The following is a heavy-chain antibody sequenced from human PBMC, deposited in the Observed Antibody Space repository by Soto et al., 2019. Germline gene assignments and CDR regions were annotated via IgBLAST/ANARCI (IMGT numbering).Heavy chain of an antibody. CDR3: AKDSNLIPCSSNH. D-gene: IGHD3-10*01. CDR1: GFTFTTYA. V-gene: IGHV3-23*01. Sequence: EVQLLESGGGLIQPGGSLRLSCAASGFTFTTYAMRWVRQAPGKGLEWVSAISASGDITYYADSVKGRFTISRDSSKNTLYLQMNGLRAEDTAIYYCAKDSNLIPCSSNHWGQGTLVTVSS. CDR2: ISASGDIT. J-gene: IGHJ5*02.